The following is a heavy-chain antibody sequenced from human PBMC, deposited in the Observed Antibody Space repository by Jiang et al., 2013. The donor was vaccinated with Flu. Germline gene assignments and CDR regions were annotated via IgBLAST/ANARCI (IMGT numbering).Heavy chain of an antibody. J-gene: IGHJ4*02. CDR3: TKDRDQQLLHYFDY. D-gene: IGHD6-13*01. CDR2: ISFDGTTK. CDR1: GFTLSTYV. V-gene: IGHV3-30*18. Sequence: VQLVESGGGVVQPGRSLRLSCAASGFTLSTYVMHWVRQAPGKGLEWVALISFDGTTKYYADSVKGRFTISRDTSKNTLFLRMNSLRPEDTAVYYCTKDRDQQLLHYFDYWGQGTLV.